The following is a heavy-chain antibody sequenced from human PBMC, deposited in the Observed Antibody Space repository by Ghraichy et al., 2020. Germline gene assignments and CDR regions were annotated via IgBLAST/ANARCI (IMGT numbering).Heavy chain of an antibody. J-gene: IGHJ3*02. CDR2: IVVGSGNT. Sequence: SVKVSCKASGFTFTSSAVQWVRQARGQRLEWIGWIVVGSGNTNYAQKFQERVTITRDMSTSTAYMELSSLRSEDTAVYYCAAFRPLGELSLVYAFDIWGQGTMVTVSS. CDR1: GFTFTSSA. CDR3: AAFRPLGELSLVYAFDI. D-gene: IGHD3-16*02. V-gene: IGHV1-58*01.